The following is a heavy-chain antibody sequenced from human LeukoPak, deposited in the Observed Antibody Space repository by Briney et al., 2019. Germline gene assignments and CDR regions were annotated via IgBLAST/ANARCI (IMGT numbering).Heavy chain of an antibody. CDR3: ARDLLYRTSDYYGMDV. V-gene: IGHV4-39*07. CDR1: SGSISSSSYY. CDR2: IYYSGST. J-gene: IGHJ6*02. Sequence: SETLSLTCTVSSGSISSSSYYWGWIRQPPGKGLEWIGSIYYSGSTYYNPSLKSRVTISVDTSKNQFSLKLSSVTAADTAVYYCARDLLYRTSDYYGMDVWGQGTTVTVSS. D-gene: IGHD3-16*02.